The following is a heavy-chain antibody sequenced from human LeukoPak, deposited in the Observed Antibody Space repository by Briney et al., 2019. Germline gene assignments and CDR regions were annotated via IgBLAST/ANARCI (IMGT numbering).Heavy chain of an antibody. CDR1: GGSISSSSYY. D-gene: IGHD6-6*01. J-gene: IGHJ5*02. Sequence: SETLSLTCTVSGGSISSSSYYWGWIRQPPGKGLEWIGSIYYSGSTYYNPSLKSRVTISVDTSKNQFSLKLSSVTAADTAVYYCARAYSSSSAWFDPWGQGTLVTVSS. CDR2: IYYSGST. V-gene: IGHV4-39*07. CDR3: ARAYSSSSAWFDP.